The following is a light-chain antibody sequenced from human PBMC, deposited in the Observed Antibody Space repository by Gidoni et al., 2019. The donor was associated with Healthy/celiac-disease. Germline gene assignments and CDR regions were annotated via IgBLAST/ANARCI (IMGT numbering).Light chain of an antibody. CDR1: QGISNS. CDR3: QQYYSTPPVT. CDR2: AAS. V-gene: IGKV1-NL1*01. Sequence: DIQMTQSPSSLSASVGDRVTITCRASQGISNSLAWYQQKPGKAPKLLLYAASRLESGGPSRFSGRGSGTDYTLTISSLQPEDFATYYCQQYYSTPPVTFGQGTKVEIK. J-gene: IGKJ1*01.